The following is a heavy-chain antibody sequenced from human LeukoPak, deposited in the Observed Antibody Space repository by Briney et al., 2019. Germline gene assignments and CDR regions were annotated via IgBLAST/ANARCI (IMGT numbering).Heavy chain of an antibody. CDR2: ISGSGGST. CDR3: AKDLLGRWVTGNWNPHP. J-gene: IGHJ5*02. CDR1: GFTFSSYA. D-gene: IGHD1-1*01. Sequence: GGSLRLSCAASGFTFSSYAMSWVRQAPGEGLEWVSAISGSGGSTYYADSVKGRFTISRDNSKNTLYLQMNSLRAEDTAVYYCAKDLLGRWVTGNWNPHPWGQGTLVTVSS. V-gene: IGHV3-23*01.